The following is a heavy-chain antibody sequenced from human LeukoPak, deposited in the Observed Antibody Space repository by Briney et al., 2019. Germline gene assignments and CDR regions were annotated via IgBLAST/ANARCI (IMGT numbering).Heavy chain of an antibody. CDR1: GFPFSTHS. CDR3: ARASRGKGSGDYFDY. V-gene: IGHV3-21*01. CDR2: ISAGGDFV. Sequence: GGSLRLSCAASGFPFSTHSLNWVRQAPGKGLEWVSSISAGGDFVYYGDSVKGRFTMSRDNAKNSLHLQMDSLTAEDTAVYYCARASRGKGSGDYFDYWGQGTLVTVSS. D-gene: IGHD1-14*01. J-gene: IGHJ4*02.